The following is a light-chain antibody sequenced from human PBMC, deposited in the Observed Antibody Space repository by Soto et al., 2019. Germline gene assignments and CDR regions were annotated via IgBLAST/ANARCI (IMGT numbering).Light chain of an antibody. V-gene: IGKV1-9*01. Sequence: DLQLTQSPSFLPTSVGDRVTITCRASQGIINSLAWYQQKPGKAPKLLIYAASTLQSGVPSRFSGSGSGTEFTLTISSLQPEDFATYYCQQVNSYTFGQGTKLEIK. CDR3: QQVNSYT. CDR1: QGIINS. CDR2: AAS. J-gene: IGKJ2*01.